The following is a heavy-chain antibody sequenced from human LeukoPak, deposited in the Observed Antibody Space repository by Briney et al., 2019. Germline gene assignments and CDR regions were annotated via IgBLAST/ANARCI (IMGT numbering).Heavy chain of an antibody. CDR2: INHSGST. V-gene: IGHV4-34*01. CDR3: ARLLGTVTTRGTGKYYFDY. CDR1: GGSFSGYY. J-gene: IGHJ4*02. D-gene: IGHD4-17*01. Sequence: SETLSLTCAVYGGSFSGYYWSWIRQPPGKGLEWIGEINHSGSTNYNPSLKSRVTISVDTSKNQFSLKLSSVIAADTAVYYCARLLGTVTTRGTGKYYFDYWGQGTLVTVSS.